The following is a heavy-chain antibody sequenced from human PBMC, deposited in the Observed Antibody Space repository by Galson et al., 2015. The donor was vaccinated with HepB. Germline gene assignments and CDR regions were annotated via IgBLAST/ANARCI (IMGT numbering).Heavy chain of an antibody. J-gene: IGHJ5*02. CDR3: ARESAGPGQQLALLWGPTQNWFDP. D-gene: IGHD6-13*01. V-gene: IGHV1-69*13. CDR2: IIPIFGTA. Sequence: SVKVSCKASGGTFSSYAISWVRQAPGQGLEWMGGIIPIFGTANYAQKFQGRVTITADESTSTAYMELSSLRSEDTAVYYCARESAGPGQQLALLWGPTQNWFDPWGQGTLVTVSS. CDR1: GGTFSSYA.